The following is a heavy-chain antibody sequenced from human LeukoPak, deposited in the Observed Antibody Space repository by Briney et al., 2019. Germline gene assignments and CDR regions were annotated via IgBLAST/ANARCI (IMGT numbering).Heavy chain of an antibody. CDR1: GYTFTSYG. CDR3: ARAAIAAASDYGDYYGVSESYYYFDY. Sequence: GASVKVSCKASGYTFTSYGISWVRQAPGQGLEWMGWISAYNGNTNYAQKLQGRVTMTTDTSTSTAYMELRSLRSDDTAVYYCARAAIAAASDYGDYYGVSESYYYFDYWGQGTLVTVSS. D-gene: IGHD4-17*01. V-gene: IGHV1-18*01. J-gene: IGHJ4*02. CDR2: ISAYNGNT.